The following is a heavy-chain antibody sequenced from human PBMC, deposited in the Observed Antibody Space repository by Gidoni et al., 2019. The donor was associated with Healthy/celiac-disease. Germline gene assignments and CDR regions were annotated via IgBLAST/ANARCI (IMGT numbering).Heavy chain of an antibody. Sequence: QVQLVESGGGVVQPGRSLRLSCAASGFTFSSYGMHWVRQAPGKGLEWVAVISYDGSNKYYADSVKGRFTISRDNSKNTLYLQMNSLRAEDTAVYYCAKELDGDYFPGYYYYGMDVWGQGTTVTVSS. CDR1: GFTFSSYG. V-gene: IGHV3-30*18. J-gene: IGHJ6*02. D-gene: IGHD4-17*01. CDR3: AKELDGDYFPGYYYYGMDV. CDR2: ISYDGSNK.